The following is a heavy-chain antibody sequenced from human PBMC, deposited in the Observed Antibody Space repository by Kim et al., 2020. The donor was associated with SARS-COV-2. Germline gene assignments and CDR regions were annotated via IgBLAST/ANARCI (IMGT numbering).Heavy chain of an antibody. Sequence: GSPHYNPALTSRVTIYGDTSKNQFSLKRSSVTAADTAVYYCARETTGTFDIWGQGTMVTVSS. CDR3: ARETTGTFDI. V-gene: IGHV4-31*02. D-gene: IGHD1-1*01. J-gene: IGHJ3*02. CDR2: GSP.